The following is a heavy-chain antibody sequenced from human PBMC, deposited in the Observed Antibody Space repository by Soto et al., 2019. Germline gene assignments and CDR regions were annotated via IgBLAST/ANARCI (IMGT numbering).Heavy chain of an antibody. CDR2: IYYSGST. J-gene: IGHJ2*01. CDR1: GGSISSSSYY. CDR3: ARRIAEGDCYFDL. Sequence: QLQLQESGPGLVKPSETLSLTCTVSGGSISSSSYYWGWIRQPPGKGLEWIGSIYYSGSTYYNPSLKSRVTISVDTSKNQFSLKLSSVTAADTAVYYCARRIAEGDCYFDLWGRGTLVTVSS. V-gene: IGHV4-39*01. D-gene: IGHD6-13*01.